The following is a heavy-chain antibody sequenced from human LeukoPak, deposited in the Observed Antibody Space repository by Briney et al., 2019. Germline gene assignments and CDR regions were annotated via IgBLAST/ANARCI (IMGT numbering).Heavy chain of an antibody. CDR2: ISAYNGNT. CDR3: ARVLGSAYYYYMDV. V-gene: IGHV1-18*01. J-gene: IGHJ6*03. CDR1: GYTFTSYG. D-gene: IGHD6-25*01. Sequence: GASVKVSCKASGYTFTSYGISWVRHAPGQGLEWMGWISAYNGNTNYAQKLQGRVTMTTDTSTSTAYMELRSLRSDDTAVYYCARVLGSAYYYYMDVWGKGTTVTVSS.